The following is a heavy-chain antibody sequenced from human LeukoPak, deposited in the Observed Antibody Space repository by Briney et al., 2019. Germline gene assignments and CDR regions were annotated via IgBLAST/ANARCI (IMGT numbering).Heavy chain of an antibody. J-gene: IGHJ4*02. CDR1: GFTVSSNY. D-gene: IGHD1-7*01. Sequence: GGSLRLSCAASGFTVSSNYMSWVRQAPGKGLEWVSVIYSGGSTYYADSVKGRFTISRDNSKNTLYLQMNSLRAEDTAVYYCASPSGYNWNYVLSFDYWGQGTLVTVSS. CDR2: IYSGGST. CDR3: ASPSGYNWNYVLSFDY. V-gene: IGHV3-66*01.